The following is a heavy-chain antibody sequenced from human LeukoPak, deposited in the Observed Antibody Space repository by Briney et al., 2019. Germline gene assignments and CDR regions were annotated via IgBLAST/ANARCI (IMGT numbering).Heavy chain of an antibody. V-gene: IGHV4-4*07. Sequence: PSETLSLTCTVSGGSISSYYWSWIRQPAGKGLESIGRIYTSGSTNYNPSLKSRVTMSVDTSKNQFSLKLSSVTAADTAVYYCARDSEYSSSWYEAFDYWGQGTLVTVSS. CDR1: GGSISSYY. CDR2: IYTSGST. J-gene: IGHJ4*02. CDR3: ARDSEYSSSWYEAFDY. D-gene: IGHD6-13*01.